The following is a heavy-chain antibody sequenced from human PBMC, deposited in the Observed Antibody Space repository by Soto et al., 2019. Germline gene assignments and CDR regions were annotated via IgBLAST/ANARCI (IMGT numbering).Heavy chain of an antibody. D-gene: IGHD2-15*01. Sequence: SETLSLTCTVSGSSISSSSYYWGWIRQPPGKGLEWIGSIYYSGSTYYNPSLKSRVTISVDTSKNQFSLKLSSVTAADTAVYYCARTQAVFIDYWGHGTLVTVSS. V-gene: IGHV4-39*01. CDR3: ARTQAVFIDY. CDR1: GSSISSSSYY. J-gene: IGHJ4*01. CDR2: IYYSGST.